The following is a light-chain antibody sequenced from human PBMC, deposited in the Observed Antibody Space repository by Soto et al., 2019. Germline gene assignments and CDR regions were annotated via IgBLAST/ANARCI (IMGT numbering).Light chain of an antibody. CDR1: QSVRSNN. CDR2: GAS. J-gene: IGKJ1*01. CDR3: QQYGTSPRT. Sequence: EIVLTQSPATLSLSPGERATLSCRASQSVRSNNLAWYQQKPGQAPRLLIYGASGRATGIPDRFSGSGSGTDFSLTISRLEPEDFVVYYCQQYGTSPRTFGQGTKVDIK. V-gene: IGKV3-20*01.